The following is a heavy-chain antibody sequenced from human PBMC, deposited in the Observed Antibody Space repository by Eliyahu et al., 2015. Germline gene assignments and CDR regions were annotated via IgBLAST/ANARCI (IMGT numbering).Heavy chain of an antibody. CDR2: IKSKADGGTI. CDR1: GFTFSSAW. V-gene: IGHV3-15*01. CDR3: TTDKARYGYGGYDCGGGSCYIINYFDY. D-gene: IGHD2-15*01. J-gene: IGHJ4*02. Sequence: EVQLVESGGGLVKPGGSLRLSCAASGFTFSSAWMSWVRXAPGQGLEWVDHIKSKADGGTIDYAAPVKGRFTISRDDSKNTLYLQMNSLKTEDTAVYYCTTDKARYGYGGYDCGGGSCYIINYFDYWGQGSLVTVSS.